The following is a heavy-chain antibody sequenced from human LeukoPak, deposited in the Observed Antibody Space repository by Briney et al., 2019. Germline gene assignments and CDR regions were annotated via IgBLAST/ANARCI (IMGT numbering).Heavy chain of an antibody. Sequence: ASVEVSCKASGYTFTGNNIYWVRQAPGQGLEWMGWINPNSGDPKYAQKFQGRVTMTRDTSISTAYMELTSLKSEDTAVYYCARRVGTSWFDFDPWGQEPWSPSPQ. CDR3: ARRVGTSWFDFDP. CDR2: INPNSGDP. D-gene: IGHD3-10*01. V-gene: IGHV1-2*02. CDR1: GYTFTGNN. J-gene: IGHJ5*02.